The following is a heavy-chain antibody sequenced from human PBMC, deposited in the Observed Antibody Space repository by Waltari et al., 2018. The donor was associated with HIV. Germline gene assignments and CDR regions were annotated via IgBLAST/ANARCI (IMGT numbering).Heavy chain of an antibody. D-gene: IGHD4-17*01. CDR2: IWYDGINK. Sequence: QVQLVESGGGVVQPGRSLRLSCAASGFTFSSYGMHWVRQAPGKGLEWVAGIWYDGINKYYADCVKGRFTISRYNSNNTLYLQMNSLRAEDTAVYYCARDHTKDYGGNNPAGYWGQGTLVTVSS. CDR3: ARDHTKDYGGNNPAGY. CDR1: GFTFSSYG. V-gene: IGHV3-33*01. J-gene: IGHJ4*02.